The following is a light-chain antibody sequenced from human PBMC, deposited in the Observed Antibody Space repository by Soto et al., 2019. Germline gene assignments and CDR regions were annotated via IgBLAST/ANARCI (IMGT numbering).Light chain of an antibody. V-gene: IGKV3-11*01. CDR3: QQRRNLIT. CDR2: DAS. J-gene: IGKJ5*01. CDR1: QSVSSF. Sequence: EVVLTQSPATLSLSPGERVTLSCRASQSVSSFLSWYQHKPGQAPRLLIYDASNRATGIPARFSGSGSGTDFTLTISSLKPEDFAIYYCQQRRNLITFGQGTRLELK.